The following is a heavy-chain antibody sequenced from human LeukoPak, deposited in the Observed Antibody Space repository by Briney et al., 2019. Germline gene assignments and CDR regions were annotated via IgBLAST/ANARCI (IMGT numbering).Heavy chain of an antibody. CDR3: ARDLGEYDSSGYYKSEFDY. CDR1: GYTFTSYD. CDR2: MNPNSGNT. J-gene: IGHJ4*02. Sequence: GASVKVSCKASGYTFTSYDINWVRQATGQGLEWMGWMNPNSGNTGYAQKFQGRVTMTTDTSTSTAYMELRSLRSDDTAVHYCARDLGEYDSSGYYKSEFDYWGQGTLVTVSS. D-gene: IGHD3-22*01. V-gene: IGHV1-8*01.